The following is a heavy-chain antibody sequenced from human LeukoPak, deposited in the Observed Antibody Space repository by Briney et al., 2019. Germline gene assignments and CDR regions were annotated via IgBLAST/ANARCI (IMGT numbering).Heavy chain of an antibody. J-gene: IGHJ2*01. Sequence: SETLSLTCTVSGGSISSSSYYWGWLRQPPGKGLEWIGSIYYSGSTYYNPSLKSRVTISVDTSKNQFSLKLSSVTAADTAVYYCARQLCSSTSCYGGVEGWYFDLWGRGTLVTVSS. CDR3: ARQLCSSTSCYGGVEGWYFDL. CDR2: IYYSGST. V-gene: IGHV4-39*01. CDR1: GGSISSSSYY. D-gene: IGHD2-2*01.